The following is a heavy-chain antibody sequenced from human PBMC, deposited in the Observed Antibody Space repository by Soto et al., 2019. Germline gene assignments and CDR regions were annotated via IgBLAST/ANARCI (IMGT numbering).Heavy chain of an antibody. CDR3: ARSTYCNGGSCYPQY. CDR1: GFTFSDYG. V-gene: IGHV3-30*03. CDR2: ISYDGSDR. J-gene: IGHJ4*02. Sequence: GGSLRLSCEGPGFTFSDYGFHWVRQAPGKGLEGVAMISYDGSDRYYRDSVQGRFTISRDDSKNTVFLQMNSLRTEDTAMYYCARSTYCNGGSCYPQYWGPGTLVTVSS. D-gene: IGHD2-15*01.